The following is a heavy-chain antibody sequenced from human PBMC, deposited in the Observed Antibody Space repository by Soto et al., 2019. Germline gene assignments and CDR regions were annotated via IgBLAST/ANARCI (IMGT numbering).Heavy chain of an antibody. J-gene: IGHJ4*02. CDR1: GFTFSSYA. D-gene: IGHD1-1*01. CDR2: ISYDGSNK. CDR3: ASEYTGFDY. V-gene: IGHV3-30-3*01. Sequence: PGGSLRLSCAASGFTFSSYAMHWVRQAPGKGLEWVAVISYDGSNKYYADSVKGRFTISRDNSKNTLYLQMNSLRAEDTAVYYCASEYTGFDYWGQGTLVTVSS.